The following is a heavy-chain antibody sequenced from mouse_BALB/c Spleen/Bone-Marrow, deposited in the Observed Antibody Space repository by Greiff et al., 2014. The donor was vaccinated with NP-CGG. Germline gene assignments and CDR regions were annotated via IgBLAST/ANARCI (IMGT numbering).Heavy chain of an antibody. CDR1: GYTFSSYW. Sequence: QVQLKDSGTELMKPGASVKISCKATGYTFSSYWIEWVNQRPGHGLEWIGEILPGSGSTNYNEEFKGKATFTADTSSNTAYMQLSSLTSEDSAVYYCARRGHGFAWFAYWGQGTLVTVSA. V-gene: IGHV1-9*01. D-gene: IGHD1-2*01. CDR3: ARRGHGFAWFAY. CDR2: ILPGSGST. J-gene: IGHJ3*01.